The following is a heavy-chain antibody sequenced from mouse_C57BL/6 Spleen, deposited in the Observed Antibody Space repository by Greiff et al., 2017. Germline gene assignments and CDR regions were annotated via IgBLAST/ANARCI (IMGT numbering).Heavy chain of an antibody. Sequence: QVQLQQSGAELARPGASVKMSCKASGYTFTSYTMHWVKQRPGQGLEWIGYINPSSGYTKYNQKFKDKATLTADKSSSTAYMQLSSLTSEDSAVYYCARATASPVTTGGMDYWGQGTSATVSS. V-gene: IGHV1-4*01. CDR1: GYTFTSYT. J-gene: IGHJ4*01. D-gene: IGHD2-5*01. CDR2: INPSSGYT. CDR3: ARATASPVTTGGMDY.